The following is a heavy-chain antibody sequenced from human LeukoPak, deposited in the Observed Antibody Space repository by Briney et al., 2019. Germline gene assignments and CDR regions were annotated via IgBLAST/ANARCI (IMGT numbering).Heavy chain of an antibody. Sequence: ETLSLTCAVYGGSFSGYYWTWVRQAPGRGLEWVANIKPDGSEKFYVDSVKGRFTISRDNADNLVYLQMISLTAEDTAVYYCASTKLGEFNNWGQGTLVTVSS. CDR1: GGSFSGYY. CDR3: ASTKLGEFNN. J-gene: IGHJ4*02. D-gene: IGHD7-27*01. V-gene: IGHV3-7*01. CDR2: IKPDGSEK.